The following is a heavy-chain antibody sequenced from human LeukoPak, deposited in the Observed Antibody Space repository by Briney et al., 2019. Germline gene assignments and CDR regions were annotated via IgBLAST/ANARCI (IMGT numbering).Heavy chain of an antibody. J-gene: IGHJ5*02. CDR3: ARAGGIQLWLFS. CDR1: GFTFSSYS. V-gene: IGHV3-21*03. CDR2: ISTVSTTYF. Sequence: SRTLSCVASGFTFSSYSMNWLRQAPGSALKWVSSISTVSTTYFQYAHSVNGQFTISLGSAVQSLILHMTKLSAHGTAVYFCARAGGIQLWLFSWGQETLVTVSS. D-gene: IGHD5-18*01.